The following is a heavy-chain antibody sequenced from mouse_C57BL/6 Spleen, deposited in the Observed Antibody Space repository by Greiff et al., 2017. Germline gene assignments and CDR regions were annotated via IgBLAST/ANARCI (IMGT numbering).Heavy chain of an antibody. CDR1: GYSITSGYD. CDR3: ARDGSSYWYFDV. CDR2: ISYSGST. V-gene: IGHV3-1*01. J-gene: IGHJ1*03. D-gene: IGHD1-1*01. Sequence: EVKLLESGPGMVKPSQSLSLTCTVTGYSITSGYDWHWIRHFPGNKLEWMGYISYSGSTNYNPSLKSRISITHDTSKNHFFLRLNSVTTEDTATYYCARDGSSYWYFDVWGTGTTVTVSS.